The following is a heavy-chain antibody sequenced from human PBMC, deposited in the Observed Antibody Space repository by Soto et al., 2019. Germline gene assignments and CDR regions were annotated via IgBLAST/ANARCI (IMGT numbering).Heavy chain of an antibody. CDR2: IIGYNGNT. CDR3: ARKSSSSSWFDP. Sequence: ASVKVSCKASGYTFSNYGVTWVRQAPGQGLEWMGWIIGYNGNTNYAQNFQGRVTMTADPSTRTAYMDLRSLRSDDTAVYFCARKSSSSSWFDPWGQGTLVTVSS. V-gene: IGHV1-18*01. D-gene: IGHD6-6*01. J-gene: IGHJ5*02. CDR1: GYTFSNYG.